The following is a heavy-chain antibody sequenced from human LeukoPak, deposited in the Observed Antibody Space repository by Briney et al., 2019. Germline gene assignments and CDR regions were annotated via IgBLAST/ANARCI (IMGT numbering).Heavy chain of an antibody. CDR1: GFTFNNYG. V-gene: IGHV3-21*01. CDR3: AGSNVEMATIGPYFDY. D-gene: IGHD5-24*01. J-gene: IGHJ4*02. CDR2: ISSSSTYI. Sequence: GGSLRLSCAASGFTFNNYGLTWVRQAPGKGLEWVSYISSSSTYIYYADSVKGRFTISRDNAKNSLYLQMNSLRAEDTAVYYCAGSNVEMATIGPYFDYWGQGTLVTVSS.